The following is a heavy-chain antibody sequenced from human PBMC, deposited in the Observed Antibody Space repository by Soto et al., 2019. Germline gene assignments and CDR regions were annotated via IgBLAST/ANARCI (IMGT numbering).Heavy chain of an antibody. CDR1: GYSFTSYW. Sequence: GESLKISCKGSGYSFTSYWISWVRQMPGKGLEWMGRIDPSDSYTNYSPSFQGHVTISADKSISTAYLQWSGLKASDTAMYYCARTSMQSRGYSYGHGGMDVWGQGTTVTVSS. D-gene: IGHD5-18*01. CDR3: ARTSMQSRGYSYGHGGMDV. CDR2: IDPSDSYT. V-gene: IGHV5-10-1*01. J-gene: IGHJ6*02.